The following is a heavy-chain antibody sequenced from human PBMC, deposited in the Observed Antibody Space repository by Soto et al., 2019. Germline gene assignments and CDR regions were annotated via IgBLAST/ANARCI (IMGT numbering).Heavy chain of an antibody. J-gene: IGHJ4*02. CDR2: IYHSGST. V-gene: IGHV4-30-2*01. D-gene: IGHD2-21*01. CDR3: ARGNVVAIDY. CDR1: GGSISSGGYS. Sequence: PSETLSLTCAVSGGSISSGGYSWSWIRQPPGKGLEWIGYIYHSGSTYYNPSLKSRVTISVDRSKNQFSLKLSSVTVADTAVYYCARGNVVAIDYWGQGTLVTVSS.